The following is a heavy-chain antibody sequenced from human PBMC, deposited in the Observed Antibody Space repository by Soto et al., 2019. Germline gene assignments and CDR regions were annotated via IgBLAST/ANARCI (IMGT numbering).Heavy chain of an antibody. V-gene: IGHV4-39*07. Sequence: SETLSLTCTVSGGSISSSSYYWGWIRQPPGKGLEWIGSIHYGGSTYYNPSLKSRVTISVDRSKNQFSLKLSSVTAADTAVYYCANSHAGAHITAAVHWGQGTLVTVSS. J-gene: IGHJ4*02. CDR3: ANSHAGAHITAAVH. D-gene: IGHD6-13*01. CDR2: IHYGGST. CDR1: GGSISSSSYY.